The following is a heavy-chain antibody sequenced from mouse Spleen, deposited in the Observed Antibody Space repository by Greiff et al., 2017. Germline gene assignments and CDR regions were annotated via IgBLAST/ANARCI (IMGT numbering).Heavy chain of an antibody. CDR1: GYSFTGYF. CDR3: GSMITAYYFDY. CDR2: INPYNGDT. V-gene: IGHV1-37*01. Sequence: EVKLVESGPELVKPGASVKISCKASGYSFTGYFMNWVKQSHGKSLEWIGRINPYNGDTFYNQKFKGKATLTVDKSSSTAHMELLSLTSEDSAVYYCGSMITAYYFDYWGQGTTLTVSS. J-gene: IGHJ2*01. D-gene: IGHD2-4*01.